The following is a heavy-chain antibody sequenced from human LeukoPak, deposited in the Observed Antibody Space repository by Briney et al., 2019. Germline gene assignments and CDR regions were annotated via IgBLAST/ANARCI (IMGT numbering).Heavy chain of an antibody. CDR2: INHSGST. CDR3: ARDSGFSGAQRGEF. CDR1: GGSFSGYY. Sequence: SETLSLTCAVYGGSFSGYYWSWIRQPPGKGLEWIGEINHSGSTNYNPSLKSRVTISVDTSKNQFSLKLSSVTAADTAVYYCARDSGFSGAQRGEFWGQGTLVTVSS. V-gene: IGHV4-34*01. J-gene: IGHJ4*02. D-gene: IGHD3-10*01.